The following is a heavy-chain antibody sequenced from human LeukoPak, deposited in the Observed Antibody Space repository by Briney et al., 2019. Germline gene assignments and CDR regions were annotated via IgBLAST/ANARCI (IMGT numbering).Heavy chain of an antibody. J-gene: IGHJ6*02. Sequence: SVKVSCKASGNSISNYAVSWVRQAPGQGFEWMGGIIPIFGTADYAQKFQGRVTITADQSTSTTYMALSSPKSEDTATYYCTTRACHAGGCSSSFYYYYGLHFWGQGTTVSVSS. V-gene: IGHV1-69*01. D-gene: IGHD3-16*01. CDR2: IIPIFGTA. CDR3: TTRACHAGGCSSSFYYYYGLHF. CDR1: GNSISNYA.